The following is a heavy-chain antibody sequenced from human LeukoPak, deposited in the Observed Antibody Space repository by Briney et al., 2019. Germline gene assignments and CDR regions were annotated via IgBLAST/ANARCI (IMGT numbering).Heavy chain of an antibody. CDR1: GGSFRGYY. Sequence: KPSETLSLTCAVYGGSFRGYYWSWLRQPPGKGLEWIGEINHSGSTNYNPSLKSRVTISVDTSKNQFSLKLSSVTAADTAVYYCARDGSSWYRWFFMYWGQGTLVTVSS. V-gene: IGHV4-34*01. CDR3: ARDGSSWYRWFFMY. D-gene: IGHD6-13*01. CDR2: INHSGST. J-gene: IGHJ4*02.